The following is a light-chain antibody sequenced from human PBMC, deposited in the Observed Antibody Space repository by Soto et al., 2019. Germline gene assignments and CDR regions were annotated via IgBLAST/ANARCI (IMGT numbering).Light chain of an antibody. CDR1: TTDVGSYNL. Sequence: QSVLTQPASVSGSPGQSITISCIGTTTDVGSYNLVSWYQQHPGRAPKLMIYEVSRRPSGVSNRFSGSKSGNTASLTISGLQAEDEADYYCCSWAGSNTFYFFGTGTKVTVL. V-gene: IGLV2-23*02. J-gene: IGLJ1*01. CDR2: EVS. CDR3: CSWAGSNTFYF.